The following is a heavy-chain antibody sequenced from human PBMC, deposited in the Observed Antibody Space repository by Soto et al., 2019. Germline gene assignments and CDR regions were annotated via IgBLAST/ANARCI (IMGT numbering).Heavy chain of an antibody. CDR2: INHSGRV. J-gene: IGHJ5*01. CDR3: STRAYDTNGYYRFDP. CDR1: GGSFSGHS. D-gene: IGHD3-22*01. Sequence: SETLFLTCAVYGGSFSGHSWTWIRQSPGKGLEWIGDINHSGRVNYSPSLKSRVTISLDTSKNQFSLTLSAVTAADTAMYYCSTRAYDTNGYYRFDPWGQGTLVTVSS. V-gene: IGHV4-34*01.